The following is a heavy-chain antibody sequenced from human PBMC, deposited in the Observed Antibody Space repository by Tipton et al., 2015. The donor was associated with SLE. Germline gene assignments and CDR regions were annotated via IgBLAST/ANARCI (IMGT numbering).Heavy chain of an antibody. V-gene: IGHV4-39*07. CDR3: ANAFFGSPALFDH. J-gene: IGHJ4*02. Sequence: TLSLTCTVSGVSISTSTSYWGYWAWIRQPPGKGLEWIGSIYYSGSNYYNPSLKSRVTMSVDTSKNQFFLNLSSVTAADTALYYCANAFFGSPALFDHWSQGILVAVSS. D-gene: IGHD3-3*02. CDR1: GVSISTSTSY. CDR2: IYYSGSN.